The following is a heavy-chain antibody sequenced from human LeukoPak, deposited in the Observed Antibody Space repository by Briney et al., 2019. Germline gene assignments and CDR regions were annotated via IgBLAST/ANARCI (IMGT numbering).Heavy chain of an antibody. CDR2: IYYSGST. J-gene: IGHJ4*02. V-gene: IGHV4-59*08. Sequence: SETLSLTCTVSGGSISSYYWTWIRQPPGKGLEWIGYIYYSGSTKYNPSLKSRVTMSVDTSKNRFSLKVSSLTGADTAVYYCARPYGAAGLDWGQGTLVTVSS. CDR1: GGSISSYY. CDR3: ARPYGAAGLD. D-gene: IGHD4-17*01.